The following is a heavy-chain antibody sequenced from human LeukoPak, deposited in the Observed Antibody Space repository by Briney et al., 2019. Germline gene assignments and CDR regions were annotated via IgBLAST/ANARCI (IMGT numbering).Heavy chain of an antibody. CDR3: AGYYASGVSAYDYFGMDV. Sequence: SETLSLTCAVSGFSISSGYYWGWIRRPPGKGLEWIGSMSHNRGTYYNSSLKSRLPISMDTSKNQFSLRLSSVTAADTAVYYCAGYYASGVSAYDYFGMDVWGKGTTVTVSS. CDR1: GFSISSGYY. J-gene: IGHJ6*04. D-gene: IGHD3-10*01. V-gene: IGHV4-38-2*01. CDR2: MSHNRGT.